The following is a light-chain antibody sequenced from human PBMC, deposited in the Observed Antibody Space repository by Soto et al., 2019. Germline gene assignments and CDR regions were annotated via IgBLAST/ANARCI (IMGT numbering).Light chain of an antibody. V-gene: IGKV3-11*01. J-gene: IGKJ5*01. CDR2: DAS. Sequence: EIVLTQSPATLSLSPGERATLSCRASQSVGSYLAWYQQKPGQAPSLLIYDASNRATGIPARFSGSGSGTDFTLTISSLEPEDFAVYYCQQRSDWQITFGQGTRLEIK. CDR1: QSVGSY. CDR3: QQRSDWQIT.